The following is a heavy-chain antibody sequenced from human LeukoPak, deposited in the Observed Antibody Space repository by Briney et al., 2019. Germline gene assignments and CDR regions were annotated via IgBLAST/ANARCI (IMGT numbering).Heavy chain of an antibody. Sequence: SETLSLTCTVSGGSISSYYWSWIRQPAGKGLEWIGRIYTSGGTNYNPSLKSRVTMSVDTSKNQFSLKLSSVTAADTAVYYCARVGPYYGSGSTQYYFDYWGQGTLVTVSS. J-gene: IGHJ4*02. CDR3: ARVGPYYGSGSTQYYFDY. CDR2: IYTSGGT. V-gene: IGHV4-4*07. CDR1: GGSISSYY. D-gene: IGHD3-10*01.